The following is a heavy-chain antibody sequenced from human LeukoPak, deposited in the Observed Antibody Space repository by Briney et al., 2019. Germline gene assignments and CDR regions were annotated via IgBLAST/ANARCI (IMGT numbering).Heavy chain of an antibody. CDR1: GFTFSNYG. J-gene: IGHJ4*02. CDR2: IKSKTDGGTT. CDR3: TTEPGRGPRGY. V-gene: IGHV3-15*01. Sequence: GGSLRLSCAASGFTFSNYGMHGVRQAPGKGLEWVGRIKSKTDGGTTDYPAPVEGRFTISRDDSTNTLYLQVSSLKTEDTAMYYCTTEPGRGPRGYWGQGTLVTVSS. D-gene: IGHD2-15*01.